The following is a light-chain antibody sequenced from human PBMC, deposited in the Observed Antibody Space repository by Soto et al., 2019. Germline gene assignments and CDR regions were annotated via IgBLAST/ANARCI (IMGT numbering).Light chain of an antibody. CDR2: GAF. CDR3: QQYKNWPPLT. CDR1: QSVSYN. J-gene: IGKJ4*01. Sequence: EIVMTQSPATLSVSPGERATLSCRASQSVSYNLAWYQQKPGQGPRLLIYGAFTRATGIPARFSGSGSGTEFTLTISSPQSEDFGVYYCQQYKNWPPLTFGGGTKVEIK. V-gene: IGKV3-15*01.